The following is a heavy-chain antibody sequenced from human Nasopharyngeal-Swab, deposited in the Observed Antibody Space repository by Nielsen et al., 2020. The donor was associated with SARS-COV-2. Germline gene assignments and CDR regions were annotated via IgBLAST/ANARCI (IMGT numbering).Heavy chain of an antibody. CDR3: AKDKGAYYYDSSGPFFDY. Sequence: GESLKISCAASGFTFNSYSMNWVRQAPGKGLEWVSYISSSSSSIYYTDSVKGRFTISRDNAKNSLYLQMNSLRAEDMALYYCAKDKGAYYYDSSGPFFDYWGQGTLVTVSS. CDR1: GFTFNSYS. J-gene: IGHJ4*02. D-gene: IGHD3-22*01. V-gene: IGHV3-48*01. CDR2: ISSSSSSI.